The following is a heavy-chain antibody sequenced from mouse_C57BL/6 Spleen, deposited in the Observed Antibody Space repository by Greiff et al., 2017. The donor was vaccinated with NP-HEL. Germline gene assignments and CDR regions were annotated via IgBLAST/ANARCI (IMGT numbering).Heavy chain of an antibody. CDR1: GYTFTDYY. V-gene: IGHV1-76*01. D-gene: IGHD2-4*01. Sequence: VQLQESGAELVRPGASVKLSCKASGYTFTDYYINWVKQRPGQGLEWIARIYPGSGNTYYNEKFKGKATLTAEKSSSTAYMQLSSLTSEDSAVYFCARSDYDDWFAYWGQGTLVTVSA. J-gene: IGHJ3*01. CDR2: IYPGSGNT. CDR3: ARSDYDDWFAY.